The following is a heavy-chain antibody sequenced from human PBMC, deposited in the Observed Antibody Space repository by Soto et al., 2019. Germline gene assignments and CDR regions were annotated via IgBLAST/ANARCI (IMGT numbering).Heavy chain of an antibody. Sequence: PSETLSLTCTVSGGSISSDYWSWIRQPPGKGLEWIGYIYYSGSTNYNPFLKSRVTISVDTSKNQFSLKLSSVTAADTAVYYCARVSAGYWYFDLWGRGTLVTVSS. CDR3: ARVSAGYWYFDL. J-gene: IGHJ2*01. CDR1: GGSISSDY. V-gene: IGHV4-59*01. D-gene: IGHD6-19*01. CDR2: IYYSGST.